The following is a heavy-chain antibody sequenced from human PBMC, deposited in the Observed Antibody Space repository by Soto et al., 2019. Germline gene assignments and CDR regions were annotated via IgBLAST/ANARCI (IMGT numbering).Heavy chain of an antibody. V-gene: IGHV4-39*01. J-gene: IGHJ4*02. CDR3: ARHNPKSGSSYRPYDY. CDR1: GGSISSSSYY. Sequence: SETLSLTCTVSGGSISSSSYYWGWMRQPPGKGLEWIVSIYYSGSTYYNPSLKSRVTISVDTSKNQFSLKLSSVTAAATAVYYCARHNPKSGSSYRPYDYWGQGTLVTVSS. CDR2: IYYSGST. D-gene: IGHD1-26*01.